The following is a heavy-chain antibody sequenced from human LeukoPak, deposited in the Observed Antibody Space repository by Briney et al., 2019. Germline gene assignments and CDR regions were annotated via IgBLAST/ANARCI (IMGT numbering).Heavy chain of an antibody. V-gene: IGHV3-7*01. Sequence: GGSLRLSCAASGFTFSSYWMSWVRQAPGKGLEWAANIKQDGSEKYYVDSVKGRFTISRDNAKNSLYLQMNSLRAKDTAVYYCARVRYYYDSSGYYFDYWGQGTLVTVSS. D-gene: IGHD3-22*01. CDR1: GFTFSSYW. J-gene: IGHJ4*02. CDR3: ARVRYYYDSSGYYFDY. CDR2: IKQDGSEK.